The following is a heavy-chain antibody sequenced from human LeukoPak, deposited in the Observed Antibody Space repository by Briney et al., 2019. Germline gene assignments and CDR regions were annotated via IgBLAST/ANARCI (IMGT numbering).Heavy chain of an antibody. CDR3: AKGGGRHVYYYYGMDV. J-gene: IGHJ6*04. Sequence: QSAGSLTLSCAVSGLTFSSHWMHWVRQAPGQGLVWVSRITNDGSSTTYADSVKGRFTISRDNAKNMLYLPVNSLRGEDTAVYYCAKGGGRHVYYYYGMDVWGEGATVTVSS. CDR1: GLTFSSHW. D-gene: IGHD1-26*01. CDR2: ITNDGSST. V-gene: IGHV3-74*01.